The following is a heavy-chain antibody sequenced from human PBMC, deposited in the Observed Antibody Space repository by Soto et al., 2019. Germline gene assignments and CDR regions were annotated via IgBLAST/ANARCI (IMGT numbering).Heavy chain of an antibody. J-gene: IGHJ4*02. Sequence: ASVKVSCKASGGTFSSYAISWVRQAHGQGLEWMGGIIPIFGTANYAQKFQGRVTITSDESTSTAYMELSSLRSEDTALYYCARDVSYSSSWYEGFFDYWGQGTLVTVSA. CDR2: IIPIFGTA. CDR3: ARDVSYSSSWYEGFFDY. V-gene: IGHV1-69*13. CDR1: GGTFSSYA. D-gene: IGHD6-13*01.